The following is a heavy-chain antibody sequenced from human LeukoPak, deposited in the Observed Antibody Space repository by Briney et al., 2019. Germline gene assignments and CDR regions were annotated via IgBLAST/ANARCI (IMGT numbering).Heavy chain of an antibody. J-gene: IGHJ5*02. CDR3: ARGPDTPNWFDP. Sequence: PSETLSLTCAVYGGSFSGYYWSWIRQPPGKGLEWIGSIYYSGSTYYNPSLKSRVTISVDTSKNQFSLKLSSVTAADTAVYYCARGPDTPNWFDPWGQGTLVTVSS. D-gene: IGHD1-14*01. CDR1: GGSFSGYY. V-gene: IGHV4-34*01. CDR2: IYYSGST.